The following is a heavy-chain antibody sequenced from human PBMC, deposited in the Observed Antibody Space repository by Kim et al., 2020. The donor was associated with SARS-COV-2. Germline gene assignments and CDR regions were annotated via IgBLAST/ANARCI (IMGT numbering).Heavy chain of an antibody. D-gene: IGHD6-13*01. V-gene: IGHV4-34*01. Sequence: SETLSLTCAVYGGSFSGYYWSWIRQPPGKGLEWIGEINHSGSTNYNPSLKSRVTISVDTSKNQFSLKLSSVTAADTAVYYCARTYSSSWWVDYWGQGTLVTVSS. CDR2: INHSGST. CDR1: GGSFSGYY. CDR3: ARTYSSSWWVDY. J-gene: IGHJ4*02.